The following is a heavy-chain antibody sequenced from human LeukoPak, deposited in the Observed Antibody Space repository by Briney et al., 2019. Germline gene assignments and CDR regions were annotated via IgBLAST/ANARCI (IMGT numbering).Heavy chain of an antibody. CDR3: ARFTSLDVYAFDI. CDR1: GYTSNSYG. Sequence: ASVKVSCKASGYTSNSYGISWVRQAPGQRLERMGWISAYNANTNYAQKLQGRVTITTDTTPSTAHMELRSVRSDDTAVYYCARFTSLDVYAFDIWGQGTMVTVSS. V-gene: IGHV1-18*01. CDR2: ISAYNANT. J-gene: IGHJ3*02. D-gene: IGHD1-1*01.